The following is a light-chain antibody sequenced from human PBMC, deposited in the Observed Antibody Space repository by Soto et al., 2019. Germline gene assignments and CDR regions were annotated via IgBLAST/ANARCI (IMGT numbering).Light chain of an antibody. CDR2: GAS. Sequence: EIVLTQSPGILSLSPGERATLACRASQSISSDHLAWYQQRPGQAPRLLISGASTGATGIPARFSGSGSGTDFTLTISRLEPEDFALYYCQQYATSPLTFGGGTKVDIK. CDR1: QSISSDH. J-gene: IGKJ4*01. CDR3: QQYATSPLT. V-gene: IGKV3-20*01.